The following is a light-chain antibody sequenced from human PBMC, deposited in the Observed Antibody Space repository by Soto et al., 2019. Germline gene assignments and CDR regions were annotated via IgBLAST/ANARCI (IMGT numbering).Light chain of an antibody. Sequence: QSALTQPASVSGSPGQSITISCTGTSSDVGSYDLVSWYQQHPGNAPKLMIYGVSKRPSGVSDRFSGSKSGNTASLTISGLQADDEADYYCCSYATTTLFGGGTKLTVL. CDR1: SSDVGSYDL. CDR3: CSYATTTL. V-gene: IGLV2-23*02. CDR2: GVS. J-gene: IGLJ2*01.